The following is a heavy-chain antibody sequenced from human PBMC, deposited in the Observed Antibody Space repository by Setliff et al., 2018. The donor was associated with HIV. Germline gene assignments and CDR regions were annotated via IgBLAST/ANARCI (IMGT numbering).Heavy chain of an antibody. Sequence: PSETLSLTCSVSGGSISRYYWSWIRQSPGKGLEWIAYFYTSGSTNYNPSLKSRVTISVDTSNNLFSLMLSSVTAVDAAVYYCVKHSTHGAHYWGQGILVTVSS. CDR1: GGSISRYY. D-gene: IGHD2-8*01. J-gene: IGHJ4*01. V-gene: IGHV4-4*08. CDR2: FYTSGST. CDR3: VKHSTHGAHY.